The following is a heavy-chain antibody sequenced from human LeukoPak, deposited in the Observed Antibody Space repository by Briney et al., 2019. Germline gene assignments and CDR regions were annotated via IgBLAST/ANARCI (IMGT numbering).Heavy chain of an antibody. J-gene: IGHJ2*01. D-gene: IGHD6-13*01. V-gene: IGHV4-4*07. CDR2: IYTSGSP. CDR3: ARLTSSWYQDWYFDL. CDR1: DGSISSYD. Sequence: PSETLSFTCTVSDGSISSYDWSWIRQPAGKGLEWIGRIYTSGSPTYNPSLKSRVTMSLGTSKKQFSLKLTSVTAADTAVYYCARLTSSWYQDWYFDLWGRGTLVTVSS.